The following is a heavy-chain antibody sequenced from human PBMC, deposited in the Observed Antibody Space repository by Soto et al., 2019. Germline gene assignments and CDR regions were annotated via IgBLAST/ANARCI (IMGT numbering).Heavy chain of an antibody. V-gene: IGHV1-18*01. D-gene: IGHD3-9*01. J-gene: IGHJ6*02. Sequence: ASVKVSCKASGYTFTSYGISWVRQAPGQGLEWMGWISAYNGNTNYAQKLQGRVTMTTDTSTSTAYMELRSLRSDDTAVYYCAREAALRYFDWFALYYCCKGVCHRRTTVAVSS. CDR1: GYTFTSYG. CDR3: AREAALRYFDWFALYYCCKGV. CDR2: ISAYNGNT.